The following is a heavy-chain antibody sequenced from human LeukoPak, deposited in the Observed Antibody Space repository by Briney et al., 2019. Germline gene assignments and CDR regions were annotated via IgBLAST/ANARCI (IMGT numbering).Heavy chain of an antibody. CDR3: VRSMSGRNDP. J-gene: IGHJ5*02. CDR1: GFTFSNYW. CDR2: INVEGTRT. Sequence: PGGSLRLSCAGSGFTFSNYWVHWVRQAPGKGLVWVSRINVEGTRTDYADSVRGRFTISRDNAKNTLYLQMNGLTAEDTAIYYCVRSMSGRNDPWGQGTLVSVSA. V-gene: IGHV3-74*01. D-gene: IGHD3-3*01.